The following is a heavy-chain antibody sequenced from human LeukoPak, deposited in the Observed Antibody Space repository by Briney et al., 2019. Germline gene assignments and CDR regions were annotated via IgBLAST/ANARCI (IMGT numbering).Heavy chain of an antibody. CDR1: GGSISSYY. J-gene: IGHJ4*02. Sequence: SETLSLTCTVSGGSISSYYWSWIRQPPGKGLEWIGYIYYSGSTNYNPSLKSRVTISVDTSKNQFSLKLSSVTAADTAVYYCARVRHTMVTPYYFDYWGPGTLVTVSS. D-gene: IGHD3-10*01. CDR3: ARVRHTMVTPYYFDY. V-gene: IGHV4-59*01. CDR2: IYYSGST.